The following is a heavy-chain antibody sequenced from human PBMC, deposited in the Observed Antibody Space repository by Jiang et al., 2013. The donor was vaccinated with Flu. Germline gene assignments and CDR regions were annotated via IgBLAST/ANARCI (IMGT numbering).Heavy chain of an antibody. CDR1: GYSISSGYY. CDR3: EGMVRGVVDY. CDR2: IYYSGSP. V-gene: IGHV4-38-2*02. D-gene: IGHD3-10*01. J-gene: IGHJ4*02. Sequence: GSGLVKPSETLSLSCTVSGYSISSGYYWGWIRQPPGKGLEWIGHIYYSGSPNYNPSLKSRVTISVDTSKNEFSLKLSSVTAADTAVYYCEGMVRGVVDYRGQGTLVTVSS.